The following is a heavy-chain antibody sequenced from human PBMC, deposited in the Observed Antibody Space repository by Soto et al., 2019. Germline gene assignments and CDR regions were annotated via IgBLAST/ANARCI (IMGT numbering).Heavy chain of an antibody. J-gene: IGHJ4*02. V-gene: IGHV1-69*04. CDR3: ARDHSGYEFDY. CDR1: GGTFSSYT. D-gene: IGHD5-12*01. Sequence: SVKVSCKASGGTFSSYTISWLRQAPGQGLEWMGRIIPILGIANYAQKFQGRVTITADKSTSTAYMELSSLRSEDTAVYYCARDHSGYEFDYWGQGTPVTVSS. CDR2: IIPILGIA.